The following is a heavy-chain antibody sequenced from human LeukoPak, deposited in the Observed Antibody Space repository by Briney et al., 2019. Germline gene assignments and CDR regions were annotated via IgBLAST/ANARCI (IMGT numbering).Heavy chain of an antibody. D-gene: IGHD3-3*01. J-gene: IGHJ4*02. CDR3: ARVDFWSGYYNFDY. V-gene: IGHV4-31*03. CDR1: GGSISSGGYY. Sequence: SETLSLTCTVSGGSISSGGYYWSWIRQHPGKGLEWIGYIYYSGSTYYNPSLKSRVTISVDTSKNQFSLKLSSVTAADTAVYYCARVDFWSGYYNFDYWGQGTLVTVSS. CDR2: IYYSGST.